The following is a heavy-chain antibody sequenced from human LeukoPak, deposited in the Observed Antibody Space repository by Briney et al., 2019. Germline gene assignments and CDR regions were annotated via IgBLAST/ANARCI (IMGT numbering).Heavy chain of an antibody. D-gene: IGHD1-1*01. CDR2: ISGYNGDT. V-gene: IGHV1-18*01. CDR3: ARATWNEAARPYSFDA. J-gene: IGHJ4*02. Sequence: GASVKVSCKAFGFSFASFGFNWLRQAPGQGLEWMGWISGYNGDTNYAQKFKATVAMTTDTSTSTVYMEMRSLRSDDTAIYYCARATWNEAARPYSFDAWGQGTLVTVSS. CDR1: GFSFASFG.